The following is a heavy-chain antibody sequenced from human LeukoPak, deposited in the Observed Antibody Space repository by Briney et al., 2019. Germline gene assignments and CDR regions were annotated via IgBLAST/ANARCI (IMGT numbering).Heavy chain of an antibody. Sequence: SETLSLTCTVSGGSISSYYWSWIRQPPGKGLEWIGYIYYSGSTNYNPSLKSRVTISVDTSKNQFSLKLSSVTAADTAVYYCARGMYIGPFDYWGQGTLVTVSS. V-gene: IGHV4-59*01. CDR2: IYYSGST. J-gene: IGHJ4*02. CDR3: ARGMYIGPFDY. CDR1: GGSISSYY. D-gene: IGHD1-1*01.